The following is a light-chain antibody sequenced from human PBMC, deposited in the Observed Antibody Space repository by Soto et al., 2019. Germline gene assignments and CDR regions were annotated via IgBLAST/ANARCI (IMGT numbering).Light chain of an antibody. V-gene: IGKV3-11*01. Sequence: EIVLTQSPATLSLSPTERATLSCRASQSVGVSLAWYQQKPGQAPRLLIYAASNRATGIPARFSGSGSGTDFTLTISSLVPEDVAGYYCQQRSNWPPYTFGQGTNLEIK. CDR3: QQRSNWPPYT. CDR1: QSVGVS. CDR2: AAS. J-gene: IGKJ2*01.